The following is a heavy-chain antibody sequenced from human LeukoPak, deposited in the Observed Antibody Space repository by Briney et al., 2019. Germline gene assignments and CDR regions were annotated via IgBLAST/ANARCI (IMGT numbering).Heavy chain of an antibody. CDR2: ISYGGST. V-gene: IGHV4-39*01. D-gene: IGHD2-15*01. J-gene: IGHJ4*02. CDR1: GGSISISTYY. CDR3: GGSSNYRVWYFDY. Sequence: PSETLSLTCTVSGGSISISTYYWAWIRQPPGKGLEWIGSISYGGSTYYNPSLKSRVTISVDTSKHQLSLRLSSATAADTAMYYCGGSSNYRVWYFDYWGQGTLVTVSS.